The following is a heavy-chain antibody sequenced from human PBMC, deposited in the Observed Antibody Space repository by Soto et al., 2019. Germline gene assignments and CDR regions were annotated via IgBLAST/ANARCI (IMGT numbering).Heavy chain of an antibody. D-gene: IGHD2-2*01. CDR1: GGSISSSNW. CDR2: IDHSGST. V-gene: IGHV4-4*02. CDR3: ARGGGSPYHDHEFDY. Sequence: PSETLSLTCGVSGGSISSSNWRSWVRQPPGKGLEWIGEIDHSGSTNYNPSLRSRVSISVDKSKNQFSLKLTSVTTADTAVYYCARGGGSPYHDHEFDYWGQGILVTVSS. J-gene: IGHJ4*02.